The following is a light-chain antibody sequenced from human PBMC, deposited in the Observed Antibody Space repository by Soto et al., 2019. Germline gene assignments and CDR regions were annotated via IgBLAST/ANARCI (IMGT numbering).Light chain of an antibody. CDR2: SSN. V-gene: IGLV1-44*01. CDR1: SNNIGRNT. Sequence: QSVLTQPPSASGTPGQRVSISCSGISNNIGRNTVSWYQQFPGTAPKLLIYSSNQRPSGVPDRFSGSKSGTSASLAVSGLQSEDEADYFCAAWDDTLKGLLFGGGTKLTVL. CDR3: AAWDDTLKGLL. J-gene: IGLJ2*01.